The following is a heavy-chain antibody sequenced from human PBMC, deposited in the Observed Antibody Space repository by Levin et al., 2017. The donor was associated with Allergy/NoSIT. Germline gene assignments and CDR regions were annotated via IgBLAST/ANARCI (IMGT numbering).Heavy chain of an antibody. CDR2: ISGGGIT. V-gene: IGHV3-23*01. J-gene: IGHJ4*02. CDR3: AKYRRVNGNYDSHFGN. Sequence: GASVKVSCAASGFTFTSYGMTWVRQAPGKGLEWVSTISGGGITFYGDPVKGRFTISRDNSMDTLFLQMNSLRAEDTAVYFCAKYRRVNGNYDSHFGNWGQGTLVTVSS. D-gene: IGHD3-22*01. CDR1: GFTFTSYG.